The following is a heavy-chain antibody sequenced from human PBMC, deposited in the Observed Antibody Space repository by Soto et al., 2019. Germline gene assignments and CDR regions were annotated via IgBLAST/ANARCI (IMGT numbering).Heavy chain of an antibody. Sequence: ASVKVSCKASGGTFSSYAISWVRQAPGQGLEWMGGIIPIFGTANYAQKFQGRVTITADESTSTAYMELSSLRSEDTAVYYCASSIGGYCDSSRGGLPLAPKSTHYSGMDVWGQGTTVTVSS. V-gene: IGHV1-69*13. J-gene: IGHJ6*02. CDR2: IIPIFGTA. D-gene: IGHD3-22*01. CDR3: ASSIGGYCDSSRGGLPLAPKSTHYSGMDV. CDR1: GGTFSSYA.